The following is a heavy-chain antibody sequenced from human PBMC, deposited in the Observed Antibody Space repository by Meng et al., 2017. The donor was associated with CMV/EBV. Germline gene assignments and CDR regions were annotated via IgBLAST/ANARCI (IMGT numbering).Heavy chain of an antibody. CDR2: IYWNDDK. CDR3: AHRLGYDRFGY. D-gene: IGHD3-22*01. J-gene: IGHJ4*02. V-gene: IGHV2-5*01. CDR1: GFSLSTSGVG. Sequence: SGPTLVKPTQTLMLTCTFSGFSLSTSGVGVGWIRQPPGKALEWLALIYWNDDKRYSPSLKSRLTITKDTSKNQVVLTMTNMDPVDTATYYCAHRLGYDRFGYWGQGTLVTVSS.